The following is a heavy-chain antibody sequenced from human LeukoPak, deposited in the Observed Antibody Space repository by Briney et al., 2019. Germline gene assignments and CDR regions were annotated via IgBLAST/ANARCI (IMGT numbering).Heavy chain of an antibody. CDR1: GFTFSSYS. CDR3: VRDLNTITTAFFVY. J-gene: IGHJ4*02. D-gene: IGHD4-11*01. Sequence: PGGSLRLSCAASGFTFSSYSMNWVRQAPGKGLEWVSSISSTSRHIYYADSVKGRFTISRDDASNSLYLQMNSLRAEDTAVYYCVRDLNTITTAFFVYWGQGTLVTVSS. V-gene: IGHV3-21*01. CDR2: ISSTSRHI.